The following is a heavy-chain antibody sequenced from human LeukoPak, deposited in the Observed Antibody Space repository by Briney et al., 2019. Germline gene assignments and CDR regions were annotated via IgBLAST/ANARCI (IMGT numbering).Heavy chain of an antibody. CDR2: IYYSGST. D-gene: IGHD3-22*01. CDR3: ARHGHYDSSGYAFDI. V-gene: IGHV4-59*05. Sequence: PSETLSLTCTVSGGSISSYYWSWIRQPPGKGLEWIGSIYYSGSTYYYPSLKSRVTISVDTSKNQFSLKLSSVTAADTAVYYCARHGHYDSSGYAFDIWGQGTMVTVSS. J-gene: IGHJ3*02. CDR1: GGSISSYY.